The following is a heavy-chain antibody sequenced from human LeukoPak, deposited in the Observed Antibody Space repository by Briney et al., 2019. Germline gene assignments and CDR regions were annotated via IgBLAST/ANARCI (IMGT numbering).Heavy chain of an antibody. V-gene: IGHV4-30-4*08. J-gene: IGHJ4*02. D-gene: IGHD3-9*01. CDR3: ARNYDILTGYDY. Sequence: SQTLSLTCTVSGGSISSGGYYWSWIRQHPGKGLEWIGYIYYSGSTYYNPSLKSRVTISVDTSKNQFSLKLSSVTAADTAVYYCARNYDILTGYDYWGQGTLVTVSS. CDR2: IYYSGST. CDR1: GGSISSGGYY.